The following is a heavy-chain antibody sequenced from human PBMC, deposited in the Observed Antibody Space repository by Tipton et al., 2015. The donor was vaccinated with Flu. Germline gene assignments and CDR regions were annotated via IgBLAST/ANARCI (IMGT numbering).Heavy chain of an antibody. D-gene: IGHD3-10*01. V-gene: IGHV3-21*01. CDR1: GFTFSSYS. J-gene: IGHJ4*02. CDR2: ISSSSSYI. Sequence: CAASGFTFSSYSMNWVRQAPGEGLEWVSSISSSSSYIYYADSVKGRFTISRDNAKNSLYLQMNSLRAEDTAVYYCARVPLTMVRGVEWGQGTLVTVSS. CDR3: ARVPLTMVRGVE.